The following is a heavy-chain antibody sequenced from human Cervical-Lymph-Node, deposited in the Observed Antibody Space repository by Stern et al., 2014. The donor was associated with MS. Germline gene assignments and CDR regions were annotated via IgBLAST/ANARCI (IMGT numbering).Heavy chain of an antibody. D-gene: IGHD3-3*01. CDR3: ARDQRGITIFGVVTDYYYLGMDV. J-gene: IGHJ6*02. Sequence: QVQLVQSGAEVKKPGASVKVSCKTSGYIFTGYYIHWVRQAPGQGLEWMAWINPNTGGTTYAQNFQGRVTMSRDTSISTAYVELSSLTSDDTAVYYCARDQRGITIFGVVTDYYYLGMDVWGQGTTVTVSS. CDR1: GYIFTGYY. V-gene: IGHV1-2*02. CDR2: INPNTGGT.